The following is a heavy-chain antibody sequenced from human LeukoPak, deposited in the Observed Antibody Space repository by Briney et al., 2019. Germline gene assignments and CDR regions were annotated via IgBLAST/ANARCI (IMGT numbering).Heavy chain of an antibody. J-gene: IGHJ4*02. CDR3: ARDLYYYDSSGYKLDY. V-gene: IGHV3-33*01. D-gene: IGHD3-22*01. CDR1: GFTFSSYG. CDR2: IWYDGSNK. Sequence: GRSLRLSCAASGFTFSSYGMHWVRQAPGKGLEWVAVIWYDGSNKYYADSVKGRFTISRDNSKNTLYLQMNSLRAEDTAVYYCARDLYYYDSSGYKLDYWGQGTLVTVSS.